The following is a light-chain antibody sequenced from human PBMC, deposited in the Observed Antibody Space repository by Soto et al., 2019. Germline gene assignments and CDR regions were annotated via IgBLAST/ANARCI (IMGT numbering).Light chain of an antibody. Sequence: IQMTQSPSAMSASVGDRVTITCRASQGINNDLAWFQQKPGNVPKRLIYSASTLQGGVPSRFSGSGSGTEFTLTISSLQPEDFATYYCFQHNSYPLTFGGGTKVDIK. CDR3: FQHNSYPLT. V-gene: IGKV1-17*03. CDR1: QGINND. J-gene: IGKJ4*01. CDR2: SAS.